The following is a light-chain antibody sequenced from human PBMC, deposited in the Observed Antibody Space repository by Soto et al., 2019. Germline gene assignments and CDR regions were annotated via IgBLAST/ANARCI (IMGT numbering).Light chain of an antibody. CDR1: SSDVGGYNY. Sequence: QSALTQPPSASGSPGQSVTISCTGTSSDVGGYNYVSWYQHHPGKAPKLMIYEVSVRPSGVPDRFSGSKSGNTASLTVSGLQAEDEADYYCSSYAGSNSHVLFGGGTKLTVL. V-gene: IGLV2-8*01. CDR2: EVS. J-gene: IGLJ2*01. CDR3: SSYAGSNSHVL.